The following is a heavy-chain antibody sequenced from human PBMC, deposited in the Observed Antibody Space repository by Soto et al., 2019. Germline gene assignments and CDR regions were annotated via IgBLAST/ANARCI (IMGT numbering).Heavy chain of an antibody. Sequence: SETLSLTCTVSGASINSNVHYWGWVRQSPGKGLEWIASVFYTGSPYHNPSLESRVSISVDTSDNQFSLKVTSVTAADTGIYYCARPPFGGYAFDSWGQGTLVTASS. J-gene: IGHJ4*02. CDR3: ARPPFGGYAFDS. CDR1: GASINSNVHY. D-gene: IGHD3-16*01. V-gene: IGHV4-39*01. CDR2: VFYTGSP.